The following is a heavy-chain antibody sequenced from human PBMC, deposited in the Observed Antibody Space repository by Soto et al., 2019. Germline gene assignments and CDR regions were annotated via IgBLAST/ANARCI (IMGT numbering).Heavy chain of an antibody. D-gene: IGHD2-21*01. Sequence: ASVKVSCKASGYTFSNYGITWVGQAPAQGLEWMGWISAYNGNTTYARELPDRVTMTTATPTSTGYMELRSLRSDDTAVYFCAREYRYCGGRKFPPRDSLLVHW. CDR2: ISAYNGNT. J-gene: IGHJ1*01. CDR1: GYTFSNYG. V-gene: IGHV1-18*01. CDR3: AREYRYCGGRKFPPRDSLLVH.